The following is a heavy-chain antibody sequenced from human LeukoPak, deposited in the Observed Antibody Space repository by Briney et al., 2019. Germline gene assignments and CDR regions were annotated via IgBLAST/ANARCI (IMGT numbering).Heavy chain of an antibody. CDR3: ARELVGIGYYGSGSYYPPYNCFDP. J-gene: IGHJ5*02. CDR2: INTNTGNP. D-gene: IGHD3-10*01. CDR1: GYTFTSYA. V-gene: IGHV7-4-1*02. Sequence: ASVKVSCKASGYTFTSYAIHWVRQAPGQGLEWMGWINTNTGNPTYAQGFTGRFVFSLDTSVSTAYLQITSLKAEDTAVYYCARELVGIGYYGSGSYYPPYNCFDPWGQGTLVTVSS.